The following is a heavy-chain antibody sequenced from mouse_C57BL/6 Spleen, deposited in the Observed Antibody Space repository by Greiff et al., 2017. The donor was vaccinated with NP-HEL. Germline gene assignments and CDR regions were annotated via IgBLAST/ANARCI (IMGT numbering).Heavy chain of an antibody. CDR2: IDPSDSYT. CDR3: ARSTTVVAYYAMDY. Sequence: VQLQQPGAELVRPGTSVKLSCKASGYTFTSYWMHWVKQRPGQGLEWIRVIDPSDSYTNYNQKFKGKATLTVDTSSSTAYMQLSSLTSEDSAVYYCARSTTVVAYYAMDYWGQGTSVTVSS. D-gene: IGHD1-1*01. CDR1: GYTFTSYW. V-gene: IGHV1-59*01. J-gene: IGHJ4*01.